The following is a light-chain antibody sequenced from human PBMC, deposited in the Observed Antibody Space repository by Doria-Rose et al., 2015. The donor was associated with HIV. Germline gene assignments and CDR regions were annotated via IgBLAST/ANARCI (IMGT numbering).Light chain of an antibody. V-gene: IGKV3-20*01. Sequence: QSPGTLSLSPGERATLSCRSSQSFSSTYLAWYQQKPGQAPSRLIYDGSTSATGIPDRFSASGSGTDFTLTINRLEPEDFALYYCHQYGTSWTFGQGTKVEI. CDR3: HQYGTSWT. CDR1: QSFSSTY. CDR2: DGS. J-gene: IGKJ1*01.